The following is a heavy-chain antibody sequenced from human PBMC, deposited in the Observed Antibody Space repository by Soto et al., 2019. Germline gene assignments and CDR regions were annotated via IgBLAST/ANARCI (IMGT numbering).Heavy chain of an antibody. CDR2: IVVGSGNT. V-gene: IGHV1-58*02. Sequence: SVKVSCKASGFIFTSSAMQWVRQARGQRLEWIGWIVVGSGNTNYAQKFQERVTITRDMSTSTAYMELSSLRSEDTAVYYCAADIYTYDYMHVWGKGTTVTVSS. D-gene: IGHD5-18*01. J-gene: IGHJ6*03. CDR1: GFIFTSSA. CDR3: AADIYTYDYMHV.